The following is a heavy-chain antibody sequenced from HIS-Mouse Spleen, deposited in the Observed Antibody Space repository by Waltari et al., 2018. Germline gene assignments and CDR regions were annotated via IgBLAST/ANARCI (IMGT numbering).Heavy chain of an antibody. V-gene: IGHV4-39*07. D-gene: IGHD6-13*01. J-gene: IGHJ2*01. CDR2: IYSSGIT. Sequence: QLQLQESGPGLVKPSETLSLTCTVSGGSISSSSYYWGWIRQPPGKGLEWIGSIYSSGITYYNPSLKDRVTISVDTSTNQFSLKLSSVTAADTAVYYCAREIPYSSSWYDWYFDLWGRGTLVTVSS. CDR1: GGSISSSSYY. CDR3: AREIPYSSSWYDWYFDL.